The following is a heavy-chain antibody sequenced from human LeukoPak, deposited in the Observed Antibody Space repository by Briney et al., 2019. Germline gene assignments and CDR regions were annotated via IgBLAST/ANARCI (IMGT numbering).Heavy chain of an antibody. J-gene: IGHJ4*02. CDR2: IYYSWST. Sequence: SQTLSLTCTVSGGSISSGGYYWSWIRQHPGKGLEWIGYIYYSWSTYYNPSLKSRVTISVDTSKNQFSRKLSSVTAADTAVYYCARAGSGGIRVDYWGQGTLVTVSS. CDR1: GGSISSGGYY. CDR3: ARAGSGGIRVDY. V-gene: IGHV4-31*03. D-gene: IGHD3-10*01.